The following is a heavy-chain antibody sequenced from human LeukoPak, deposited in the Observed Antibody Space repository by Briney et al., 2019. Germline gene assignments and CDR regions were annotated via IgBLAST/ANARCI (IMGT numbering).Heavy chain of an antibody. Sequence: GGSLRLSCAASGFTVSTNYMSWVRQAPGKGLEWVSVIYSGGSTYYAESVKGRFTISRDNSKNTLYLQMNSLRVEDTAVYYCASQYYGGNSGFDYWGQGTLVTVSS. J-gene: IGHJ4*02. CDR2: IYSGGST. CDR1: GFTVSTNY. D-gene: IGHD4-23*01. CDR3: ASQYYGGNSGFDY. V-gene: IGHV3-66*04.